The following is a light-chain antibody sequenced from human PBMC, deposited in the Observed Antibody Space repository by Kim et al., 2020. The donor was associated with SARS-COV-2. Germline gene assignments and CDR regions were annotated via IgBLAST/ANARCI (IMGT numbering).Light chain of an antibody. J-gene: IGLJ3*02. CDR3: ATWDDSLDVWM. CDR2: TDV. V-gene: IGLV1-44*01. CDR1: SSNVGRNT. Sequence: GQRVTISCSGSSSNVGRNTVNWYQQIPGTAPQLLIDTDVRRPSGVSDRVSCSKSGTSASPAISALRSEDEADYYCATWDDSLDVWMFGGGTKLTVL.